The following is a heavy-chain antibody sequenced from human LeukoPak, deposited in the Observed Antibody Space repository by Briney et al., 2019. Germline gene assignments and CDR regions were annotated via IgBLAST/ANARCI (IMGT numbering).Heavy chain of an antibody. CDR2: IWYDGSNQ. CDR1: GFTFTSHG. CDR3: ARGNLRGGRYFDY. Sequence: GRSLRLPCAASGFTFTSHGMHWVRQAPGKGLEWVAVIWYDGSNQNCADSVKGRFTISRDNSKNTLYLQMNSLRVEDTAVYYCARGNLRGGRYFDYWGQGTLVTVSS. J-gene: IGHJ4*02. V-gene: IGHV3-33*01. D-gene: IGHD3-10*01.